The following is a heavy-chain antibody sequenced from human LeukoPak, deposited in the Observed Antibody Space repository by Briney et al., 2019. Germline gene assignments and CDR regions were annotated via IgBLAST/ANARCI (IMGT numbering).Heavy chain of an antibody. D-gene: IGHD6-6*01. CDR2: IRYDGSNK. CDR1: GFTFSSYG. J-gene: IGHJ6*03. V-gene: IGHV3-30*02. Sequence: GGSLRLSCAASGFTFSSYGMHWVRQAPGKGLEWVAFIRYDGSNKYYADSVKGRFTISRDNSKNTLYLQMNSLRAEDTAVYYCARDRGQLVPMDVWGKGTTVTVSS. CDR3: ARDRGQLVPMDV.